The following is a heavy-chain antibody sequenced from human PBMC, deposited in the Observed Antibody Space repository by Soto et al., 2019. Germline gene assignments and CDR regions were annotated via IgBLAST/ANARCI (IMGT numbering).Heavy chain of an antibody. CDR1: GGSITSGDYY. CDR2: ICYSGRA. D-gene: IGHD3-22*01. Sequence: PSETLSLTCTVSGGSITSGDYYWSWIRQPPGKGLEWIGNICYSGRAYYNPSLKSRLNISVDTSKNQFYLKLSSVTAADTAVYYCVSTYYYDSSGLIDYWGQGTLVTVSS. CDR3: VSTYYYDSSGLIDY. V-gene: IGHV4-30-4*01. J-gene: IGHJ4*02.